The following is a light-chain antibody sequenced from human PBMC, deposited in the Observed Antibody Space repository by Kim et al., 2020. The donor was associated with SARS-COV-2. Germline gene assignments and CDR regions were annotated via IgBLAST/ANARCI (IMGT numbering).Light chain of an antibody. CDR3: QHHRTWPHT. CDR2: DAS. J-gene: IGKJ2*01. Sequence: EIVLTQSPVTLSLSPGQRATLSCRASQYIDNWLAWYQQKPGQVPRLLIYDASNRATGIPARFSGSGSGTDFTLTISSLEPEDFAVYYCQHHRTWPHTFGQGTKLEI. CDR1: QYIDNW. V-gene: IGKV3-11*01.